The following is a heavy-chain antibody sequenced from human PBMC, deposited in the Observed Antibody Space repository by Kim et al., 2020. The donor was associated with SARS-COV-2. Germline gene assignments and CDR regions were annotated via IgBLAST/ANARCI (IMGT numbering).Heavy chain of an antibody. CDR3: ARDKGGYYDSSGYLLTFDY. J-gene: IGHJ4*02. D-gene: IGHD3-22*01. Sequence: GGSLRLSCAASGFTFSSYWMSWVRQAPGKGLEWVANIKQDGSEKYYVDSVKGRFTISRDNAKNSLYLQMNSLRAEDTAVYYCARDKGGYYDSSGYLLTFDYWGQGTLVTVSS. CDR2: IKQDGSEK. CDR1: GFTFSSYW. V-gene: IGHV3-7*01.